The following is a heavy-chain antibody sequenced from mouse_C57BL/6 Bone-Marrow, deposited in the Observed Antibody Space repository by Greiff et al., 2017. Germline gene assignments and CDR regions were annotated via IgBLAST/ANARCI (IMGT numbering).Heavy chain of an antibody. CDR3: ALTGHWYFDV. D-gene: IGHD4-1*01. V-gene: IGHV1-54*01. CDR1: GYAFTNYL. J-gene: IGHJ1*03. CDR2: INPGSGGT. Sequence: QVQLQQSGAELVRPGTSVKVSCKASGYAFTNYLIEWVKQRPGQGLEWIGVINPGSGGTNYNEKFKGKATLTADKSSSTAYMQLSSLTSEASAVYFCALTGHWYFDVWGTGTTVTVSS.